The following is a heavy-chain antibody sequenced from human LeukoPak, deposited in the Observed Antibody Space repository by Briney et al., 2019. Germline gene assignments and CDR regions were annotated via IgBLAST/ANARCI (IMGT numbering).Heavy chain of an antibody. D-gene: IGHD4-17*01. Sequence: ASVEVSCKASGYTFTSYGISWVRQAPGQGLEWMGWISAYNGNTNYAQKLQGRVTMTTDTSTSTAYMELRSLRSDDTAVYYCARDFNYGDPFDYWGQGTLVTVSS. CDR1: GYTFTSYG. CDR2: ISAYNGNT. J-gene: IGHJ4*02. V-gene: IGHV1-18*01. CDR3: ARDFNYGDPFDY.